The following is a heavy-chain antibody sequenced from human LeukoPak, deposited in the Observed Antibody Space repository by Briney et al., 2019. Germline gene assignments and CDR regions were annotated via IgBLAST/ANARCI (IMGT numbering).Heavy chain of an antibody. V-gene: IGHV3-66*02. J-gene: IGHJ4*02. CDR3: ASSYEDPELIPSGLDY. D-gene: IGHD1-26*01. Sequence: GGSLRLSCAASGFTVSSNYMSWVRQAPGKGLEWVSVIYSGGSTYYADSVKGRFTISRDNSKNTLYLQMNSLRAEDTAVYYCASSYEDPELIPSGLDYWGQGTLVTVSS. CDR2: IYSGGST. CDR1: GFTVSSNY.